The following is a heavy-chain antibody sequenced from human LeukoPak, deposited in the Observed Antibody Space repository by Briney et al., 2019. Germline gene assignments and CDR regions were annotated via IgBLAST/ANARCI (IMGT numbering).Heavy chain of an antibody. V-gene: IGHV3-48*01. CDR2: ISSSSSTI. J-gene: IGHJ2*01. Sequence: QAGGSLRLPCAASGFTFSSYSMNWVRQAPGKGLEWVSYISSSSSTIYYADSVKGRFTISRDNAKNSLYLQMNSLRAEDTAVYYCARSGIWVIWYFDLWGRGTLVTVSS. D-gene: IGHD3-16*01. CDR1: GFTFSSYS. CDR3: ARSGIWVIWYFDL.